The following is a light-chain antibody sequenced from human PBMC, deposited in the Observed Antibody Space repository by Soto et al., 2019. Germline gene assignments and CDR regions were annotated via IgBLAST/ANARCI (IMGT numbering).Light chain of an antibody. CDR1: SSNIGAGYD. V-gene: IGLV1-40*01. CDR3: QSYDSSLSGSGVV. J-gene: IGLJ2*01. Sequence: QSVLTQPPSVSGAPGQRVTISCTGSSSNIGAGYDVHWYQQLPGTAPKLLIYGNSNRPSGAPDRFSGSKSGTSASLAITGLQAEDEADYYCQSYDSSLSGSGVVFGGGTKVTVL. CDR2: GNS.